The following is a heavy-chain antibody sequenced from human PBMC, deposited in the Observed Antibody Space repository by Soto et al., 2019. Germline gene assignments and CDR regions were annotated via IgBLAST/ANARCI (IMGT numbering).Heavy chain of an antibody. Sequence: EVQLVESGGGLVKPGGSLRLSCAASGFTFSNAWMSWVRQAPGKGLEWVGRIKRKTDGGTSEYAAPVKGRFTISRDDSDNTVYLQMTSLKIEDTAVYYCATGGHFYGDCGQGTLVTVSS. V-gene: IGHV3-15*01. D-gene: IGHD3-10*01. CDR3: ATGGHFYGD. CDR2: IKRKTDGGTS. CDR1: GFTFSNAW. J-gene: IGHJ4*02.